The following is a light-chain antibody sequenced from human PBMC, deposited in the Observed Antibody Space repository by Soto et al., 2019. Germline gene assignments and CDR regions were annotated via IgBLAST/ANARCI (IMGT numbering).Light chain of an antibody. CDR1: QSISSS. Sequence: DIVITQSPGTLSLSPGEGCTLSCRAIQSISSSSLAWYHQKPGQAPRLLMFRTSSRATGFPARFSGSGSGTEFNLTISSLQSEDFGVYYCQQYNNWPRATFGGGTKVDIK. J-gene: IGKJ4*01. CDR2: RTS. CDR3: QQYNNWPRAT. V-gene: IGKV3-15*01.